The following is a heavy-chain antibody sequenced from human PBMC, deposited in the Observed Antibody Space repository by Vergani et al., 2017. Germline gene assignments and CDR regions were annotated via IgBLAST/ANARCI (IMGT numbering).Heavy chain of an antibody. Sequence: QVQLVESGGGVVQPGRSLRLSCAASGFTFSTYGLQWVRQAPGKGLEWVVGISFDGTNEYYPDLVKGRFTISRDIAKNTLYLQVRSLRLEDTGVYHCVRDRGLCAGGRCYPEAWDYWGQGTPVTVSS. V-gene: IGHV3-30*03. D-gene: IGHD2-2*01. CDR1: GFTFSTYG. J-gene: IGHJ4*02. CDR2: ISFDGTNE. CDR3: VRDRGLCAGGRCYPEAWDY.